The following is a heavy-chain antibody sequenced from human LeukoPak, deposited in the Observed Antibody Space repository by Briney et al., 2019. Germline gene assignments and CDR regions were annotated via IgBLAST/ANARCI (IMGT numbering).Heavy chain of an antibody. CDR1: GYTFTSYY. V-gene: IGHV1-46*01. D-gene: IGHD1-26*01. Sequence: ASVKVSCKASGYTFTSYYMHWVRQAPGQGLEWMGIINPSGGSTSYAQKFQGRVTMTRDTSTSTVYMELCSLRSEDTAVYCCARDLGDSGSLEYWGQGTLVTVSS. CDR3: ARDLGDSGSLEY. J-gene: IGHJ4*02. CDR2: INPSGGST.